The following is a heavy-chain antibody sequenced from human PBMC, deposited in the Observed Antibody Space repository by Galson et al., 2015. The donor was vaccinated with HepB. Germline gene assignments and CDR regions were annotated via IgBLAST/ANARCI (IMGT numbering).Heavy chain of an antibody. CDR2: IYSDGNT. CDR3: AKAVAGYFQYYGMDV. D-gene: IGHD6-19*01. V-gene: IGHV3-53*01. CDR1: GFTVSTNY. Sequence: SLRLSCAASGFTVSTNYMSWVRQAPGKGLEWVSVIYSDGNTFYGDSVKGRFIVSRDNSKNTLFLQMNSLRAEDTAVYYCAKAVAGYFQYYGMDVWGQGTTVTVSS. J-gene: IGHJ6*02.